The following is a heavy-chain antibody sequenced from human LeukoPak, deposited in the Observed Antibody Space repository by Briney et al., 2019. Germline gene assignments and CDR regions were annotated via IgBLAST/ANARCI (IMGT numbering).Heavy chain of an antibody. D-gene: IGHD6-13*01. J-gene: IGHJ4*02. CDR2: VDWDDDK. CDR1: GFSLSTRAMC. CDR3: VRMSSYSSSWYVDY. V-gene: IGHV2-70*13. Sequence: ESGPTLVNPTQTLTLTCTFSGFSLSTRAMCVSWVRQPPGKALEWLAPVDWDDDKYYSTSLKTRLTISKDTSKNQVVLTMTNMDPVDTATYYCVRMSSYSSSWYVDYWGQGTLVTVSS.